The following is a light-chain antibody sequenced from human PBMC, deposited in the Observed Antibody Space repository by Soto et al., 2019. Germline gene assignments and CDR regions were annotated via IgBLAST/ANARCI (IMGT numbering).Light chain of an antibody. CDR1: QGVSSY. CDR3: QQRSKWPPIT. Sequence: EIVLTQSPATLSLSPGERATLSCRASQGVSSYLAWYQQKPGQAPRLLIYDASNRATGIPARFSGSGSGTDFTLTISRLEPEDFAVYYCQQRSKWPPITFGQGTRLEIK. J-gene: IGKJ5*01. V-gene: IGKV3-11*01. CDR2: DAS.